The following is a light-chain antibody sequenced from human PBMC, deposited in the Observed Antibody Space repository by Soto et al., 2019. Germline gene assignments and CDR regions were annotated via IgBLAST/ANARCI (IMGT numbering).Light chain of an antibody. CDR2: AVS. CDR3: QQYSIWRT. Sequence: EILLTQSPGTLSLSPGQRATLSCRTRETVSEDQLAWYQQKPGQAPRLVIFAVSIRAPGIPDRFSGSGSGTDFTLTINRLEREDFAVYYCQQYSIWRTFGQGTKVDIK. CDR1: ETVSEDQ. J-gene: IGKJ1*01. V-gene: IGKV3-20*01.